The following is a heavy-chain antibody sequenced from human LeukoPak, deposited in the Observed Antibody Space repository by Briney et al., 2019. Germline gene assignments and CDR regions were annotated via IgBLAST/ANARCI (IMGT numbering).Heavy chain of an antibody. J-gene: IGHJ4*02. CDR3: AAASRAGETM. V-gene: IGHV1-2*02. Sequence: ASVKASCKASGYTFTGYYIHWVRQAPGQGLEWMGWISADGGGTNYAQKFQGRVTMTRDTSISTAYMELSSLRSEDTAVYYCAAASRAGETMWGQGTLVTVSS. CDR1: GYTFTGYY. D-gene: IGHD4/OR15-4a*01. CDR2: ISADGGGT.